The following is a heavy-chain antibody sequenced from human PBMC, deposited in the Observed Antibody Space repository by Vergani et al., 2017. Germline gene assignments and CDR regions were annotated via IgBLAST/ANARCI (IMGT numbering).Heavy chain of an antibody. V-gene: IGHV4-39*07. CDR2: IYYSGST. J-gene: IGHJ4*02. Sequence: QLQLPESGPGLVKPSETLSLTCTVSGGSISSSSYYWGWIRQPPGKGLEWIGYIYYSGSTYYNPSLKSRVTISVDTSKNQFSLKLSSVTAADTAVYYCARDQALRYFDWLSGFDYWGQGTLVTVSS. CDR3: ARDQALRYFDWLSGFDY. CDR1: GGSISSSSYY. D-gene: IGHD3-9*01.